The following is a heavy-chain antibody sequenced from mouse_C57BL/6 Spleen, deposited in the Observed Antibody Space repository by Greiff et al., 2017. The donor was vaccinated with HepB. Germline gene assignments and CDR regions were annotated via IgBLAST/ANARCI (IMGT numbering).Heavy chain of an antibody. D-gene: IGHD2-1*01. Sequence: VQLQQSGAELVKPGASVKMSCKASGYTFTSYWITWVKQRPGQGLEWMGDIYPGSGSTNYNEKFKSKATLTVDTSSSTAYMQLSSLTSEDSAVYYCARSYYGNYYFDYWGQGTTLTVSS. J-gene: IGHJ2*01. CDR1: GYTFTSYW. CDR3: ARSYYGNYYFDY. V-gene: IGHV1-55*01. CDR2: IYPGSGST.